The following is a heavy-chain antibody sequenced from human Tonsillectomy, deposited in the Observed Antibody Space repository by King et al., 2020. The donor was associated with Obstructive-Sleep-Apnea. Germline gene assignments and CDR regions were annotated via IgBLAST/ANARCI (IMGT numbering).Heavy chain of an antibody. J-gene: IGHJ4*02. Sequence: HVQLVESGGGVVQPGRSLRLSCAASGFTFSSYAMHWVRQAPGKGLEWVAVISYDGSNKYYADSVKGRFTIPRDNSKNTLYLQMNSLRAEDTAVYYRGRERQWLALFDYWGQGTLVTVSS. CDR1: GFTFSSYA. CDR3: GRERQWLALFDY. V-gene: IGHV3-30-3*01. CDR2: ISYDGSNK. D-gene: IGHD6-19*01.